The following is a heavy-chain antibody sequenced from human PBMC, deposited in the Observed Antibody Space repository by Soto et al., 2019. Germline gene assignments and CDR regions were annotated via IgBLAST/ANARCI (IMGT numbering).Heavy chain of an antibody. CDR3: ATRITVFGLLIPPFDP. J-gene: IGHJ5*02. Sequence: SETLSLTCAVYGGSVNGYYWNWIRQPPGKGLEWIGEINHTGGTHYNPSLKSQVTMSVDTSKNQFSLRLSSVTAADTAIYYCATRITVFGLLIPPFDPWGQGTQVTVSS. V-gene: IGHV4-34*01. CDR1: GGSVNGYY. CDR2: INHTGGT. D-gene: IGHD3-3*01.